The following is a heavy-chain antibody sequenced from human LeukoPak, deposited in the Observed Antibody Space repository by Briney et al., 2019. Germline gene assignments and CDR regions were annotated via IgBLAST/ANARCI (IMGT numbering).Heavy chain of an antibody. Sequence: SETLSLTCAVYGGSFSGYYWSWIRQPPGKGLEWIGEINHSGSTNYNPSLKSRVTISVDTSKNQFSLKLSSVTAADTAVYYCARVTRDNSSGYSAYYYYYMDVWGKGTTVTISS. J-gene: IGHJ6*03. CDR3: ARVTRDNSSGYSAYYYYYMDV. CDR1: GGSFSGYY. CDR2: INHSGST. V-gene: IGHV4-34*01. D-gene: IGHD3-22*01.